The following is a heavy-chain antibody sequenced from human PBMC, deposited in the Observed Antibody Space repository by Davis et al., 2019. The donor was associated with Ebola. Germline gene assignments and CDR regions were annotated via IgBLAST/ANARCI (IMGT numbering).Heavy chain of an antibody. CDR1: GFSFNDYY. J-gene: IGHJ4*02. CDR3: ARPHNIFGVA. V-gene: IGHV3-11*01. CDR2: ISGSGSKI. D-gene: IGHD3-3*02. Sequence: GGSLRLSCAASGFSFNDYYMSWIRQAPGKGLEWVSYISGSGSKIYYADSVKGRFTISRDNAKRSLLLQMTSLRVEDTAVYYCARPHNIFGVAWGQGTRVIVSS.